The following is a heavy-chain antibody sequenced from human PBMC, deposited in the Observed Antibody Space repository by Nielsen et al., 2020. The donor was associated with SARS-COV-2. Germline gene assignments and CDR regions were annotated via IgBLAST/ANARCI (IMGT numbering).Heavy chain of an antibody. V-gene: IGHV3-53*01. D-gene: IGHD4-17*01. CDR1: GFTVSRNY. CDR3: VRDKDSTTENLRMDV. J-gene: IGHJ6*02. CDR2: IHEDGSS. Sequence: GESRKISCAASGFTVSRNYMSWVRQAPGKGLAWVSVIHEDGSSYYADSVEGRFTISRDNSKNILDLHMNSLRAEDTAVYYCVRDKDSTTENLRMDVWGQGTTVTVSS.